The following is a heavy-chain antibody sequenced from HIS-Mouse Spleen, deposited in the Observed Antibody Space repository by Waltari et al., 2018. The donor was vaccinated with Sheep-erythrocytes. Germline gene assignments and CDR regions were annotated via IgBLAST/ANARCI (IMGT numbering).Heavy chain of an antibody. J-gene: IGHJ3*02. D-gene: IGHD1-26*01. CDR3: ARHRSIVGATGAFDI. CDR1: GGSISSYY. V-gene: IGHV4-59*08. CDR2: IYYSGST. Sequence: QVQLQESGPGLVKPSETLSLTCTVSGGSISSYYWSWIRQPPGKGLGWIGDIYYSGSTNYNPSLKSRVAISVDTSKNQFSRKLSSVTAADTAVYYCARHRSIVGATGAFDIWGQGTMVTVSS.